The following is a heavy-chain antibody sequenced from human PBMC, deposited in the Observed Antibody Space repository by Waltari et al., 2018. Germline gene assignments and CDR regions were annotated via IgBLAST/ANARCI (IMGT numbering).Heavy chain of an antibody. CDR1: GYTFITYE. J-gene: IGHJ5*02. Sequence: VQLVQSGAEVMMPGASVKTSCTAAGYTFITYEINWVRQARGPCLEWMGWMNPNDSDTDLAHKFQGRVTLTRDTSISTAYMELTSLTSDDSALYVCARGRDVHAYYDFNWFDPWGHGTLVTVSS. CDR3: ARGRDVHAYYDFNWFDP. V-gene: IGHV1-8*03. D-gene: IGHD3-3*01. CDR2: MNPNDSDT.